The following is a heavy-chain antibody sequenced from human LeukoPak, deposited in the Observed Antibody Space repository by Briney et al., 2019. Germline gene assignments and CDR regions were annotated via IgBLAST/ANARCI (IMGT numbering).Heavy chain of an antibody. CDR2: IIPIFGTA. J-gene: IGHJ6*03. CDR1: GGTFSSYA. Sequence: ASVKVSCXASGGTFSSYAISWVRQAPGQGLEWMGGIIPIFGTANYAQKFQGRVTITTDESTSTAYMELSSLRSEDTAVYYCARVKRYDYYYMDVWGKGTTVTVSS. D-gene: IGHD5-24*01. V-gene: IGHV1-69*05. CDR3: ARVKRYDYYYMDV.